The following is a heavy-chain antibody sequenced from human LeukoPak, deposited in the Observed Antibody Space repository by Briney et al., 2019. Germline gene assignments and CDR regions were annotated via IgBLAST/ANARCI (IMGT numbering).Heavy chain of an antibody. CDR1: GFTFSSYA. Sequence: PGGSLRLSCAASGFTFSSYAMSWVRQAPGKGLEWVSVVSNSGGSTFYADSVKGRFTISRDNSKNTLYLQMNSLRAEDTAIYYCAKRASGSGTSLYYFDYWGQGTLVTVS. D-gene: IGHD3-10*01. V-gene: IGHV3-23*01. CDR2: VSNSGGST. J-gene: IGHJ4*02. CDR3: AKRASGSGTSLYYFDY.